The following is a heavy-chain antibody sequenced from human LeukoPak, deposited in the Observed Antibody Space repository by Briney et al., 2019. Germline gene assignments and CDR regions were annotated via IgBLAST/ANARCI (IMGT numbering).Heavy chain of an antibody. V-gene: IGHV3-30*03. J-gene: IGHJ5*02. D-gene: IGHD4-17*01. CDR2: ISYDGSNK. CDR3: ARNYGDYGNWFDP. Sequence: GGSLRLSCAASGFTFSSYGMHWVRQAPGKGLEWVAVISYDGSNKYYADSVKGRFTISRDNSKNTLYLQMNSLRAEDTAVYYCARNYGDYGNWFDPWGQGTLITVSS. CDR1: GFTFSSYG.